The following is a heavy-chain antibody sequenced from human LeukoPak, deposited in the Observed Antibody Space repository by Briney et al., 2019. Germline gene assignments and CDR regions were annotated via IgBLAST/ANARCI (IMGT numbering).Heavy chain of an antibody. J-gene: IGHJ6*02. CDR2: IKQDGSEK. CDR1: GFTFSSYW. D-gene: IGHD6-19*01. Sequence: GGSLRLSCAASGFTFSSYWMSWVRQAPGKGLEWEANIKQDGSEKYYVDSVKGRFTISRDNAKNSLYLQMNSLRAEDTAVYYCARVDSSGWYLDYYGMDVWGQGTTVTVSS. V-gene: IGHV3-7*01. CDR3: ARVDSSGWYLDYYGMDV.